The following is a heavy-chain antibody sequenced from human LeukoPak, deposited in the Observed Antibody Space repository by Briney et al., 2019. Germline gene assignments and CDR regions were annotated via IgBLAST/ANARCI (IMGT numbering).Heavy chain of an antibody. CDR1: GGSISSSSYY. Sequence: SETLSLTCTVSGGSISSSSYYWGWIRQPPGKGLEWIGSIYHSGSTYYNPSLKSRVTISVDTSKNQFSLKLSSVTAADTAVYYCAREGSSSSSFWGQGTLVTVSS. CDR3: AREGSSSSSF. D-gene: IGHD6-13*01. CDR2: IYHSGST. J-gene: IGHJ4*02. V-gene: IGHV4-39*07.